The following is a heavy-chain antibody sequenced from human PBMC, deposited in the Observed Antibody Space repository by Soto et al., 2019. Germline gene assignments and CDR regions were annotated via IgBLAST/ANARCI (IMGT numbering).Heavy chain of an antibody. CDR3: ASFTYYYDSSDPKDFDY. J-gene: IGHJ4*02. CDR2: ISSSGSTI. Sequence: EVQLVESGGGLVQPGGSLRLSCAASGFTFSSYEMNWVRQAPGKGLEWVSYISSSGSTIYYADSVKGRFTISRDNAKNSLYLQMNSPRAEDTSVYYCASFTYYYDSSDPKDFDYWGQGTLVTVSS. D-gene: IGHD3-22*01. CDR1: GFTFSSYE. V-gene: IGHV3-48*03.